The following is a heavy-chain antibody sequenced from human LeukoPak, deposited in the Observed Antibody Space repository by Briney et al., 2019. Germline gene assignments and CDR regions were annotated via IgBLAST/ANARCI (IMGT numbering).Heavy chain of an antibody. CDR3: TTDGEGQWLVRY. Sequence: PGGSLRLSCAASGFTFSNAWMTWVRQAPGKGLEWVGRIKNKSAGGTTDYAAPVKGRFTISRDDSENTLYLQMNSLKTEDTAVYYCTTDGEGQWLVRYWGQGTLVTVSS. J-gene: IGHJ4*02. CDR1: GFTFSNAW. D-gene: IGHD6-19*01. CDR2: IKNKSAGGTT. V-gene: IGHV3-15*01.